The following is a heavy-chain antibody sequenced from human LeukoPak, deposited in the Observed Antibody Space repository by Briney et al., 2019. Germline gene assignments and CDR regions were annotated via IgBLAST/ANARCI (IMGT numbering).Heavy chain of an antibody. CDR2: ISSSSSYI. D-gene: IGHD1-26*01. V-gene: IGHV3-21*01. Sequence: GGSLRLSCAASGFTFGSYSMNWVRQAPGKGLEWVSSISSSSSYIYYADSVKGRFTISRDNAKNSLYLQMNSLRAEDTAVYYCARERVGVEDYWGQGTLVTVSS. CDR3: ARERVGVEDY. J-gene: IGHJ4*02. CDR1: GFTFGSYS.